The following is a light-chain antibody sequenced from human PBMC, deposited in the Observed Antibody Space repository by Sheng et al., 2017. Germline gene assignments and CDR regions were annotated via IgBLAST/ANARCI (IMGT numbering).Light chain of an antibody. Sequence: DIVMTQSPDSLPLSLGERATINCRSSQTVLYKSNDKNYLAWYQQKPGQPPKLIIYWASTRESGVPDRISGGGSGTDFTLTISHAVDDGRKEELGRT. J-gene: IGKJ1*01. CDR3: RT. V-gene: IGKV4-1*01. CDR1: QTVLYKSNDKNY. CDR2: WAS.